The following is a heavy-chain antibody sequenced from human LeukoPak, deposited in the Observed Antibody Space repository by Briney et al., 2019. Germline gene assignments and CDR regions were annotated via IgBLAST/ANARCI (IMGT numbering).Heavy chain of an antibody. D-gene: IGHD3-22*01. J-gene: IGHJ4*02. V-gene: IGHV4-39*07. CDR3: ARGHDSSGYHFDY. Sequence: SETLSLTCTVSGASISSGDYYWGWIRQSPGRGLEWIGTIYYSGSTNYNPSLKSRVTISVDTSKNQFSLKLSSVTAADTAVYYCARGHDSSGYHFDYWGQGTLVTVSS. CDR2: IYYSGST. CDR1: GASISSGDYY.